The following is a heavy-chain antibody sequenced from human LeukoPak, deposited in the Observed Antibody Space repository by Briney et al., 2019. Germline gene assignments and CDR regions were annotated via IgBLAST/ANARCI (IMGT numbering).Heavy chain of an antibody. D-gene: IGHD2-21*01. CDR3: ARCRGGEFDP. CDR2: IYYSGST. CDR1: SGSISSYY. V-gene: IGHV4-59*01. J-gene: IGHJ5*02. Sequence: SETLSLTCTVSSGSISSYYWSWIRQPPGKGLEWIGYIYYSGSTNYNPSLKSRVTISVDTSKNQFSLKLSSVTAADTAVYYCARCRGGEFDPWGQGTLVTVSS.